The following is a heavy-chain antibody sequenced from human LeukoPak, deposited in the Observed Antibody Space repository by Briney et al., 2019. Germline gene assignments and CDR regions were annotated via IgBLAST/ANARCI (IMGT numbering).Heavy chain of an antibody. CDR2: ISAYNGNT. D-gene: IGHD2-21*02. V-gene: IGHV1-18*01. J-gene: IGHJ1*01. Sequence: PRASVKVSCKASGYTFTSYGISWVRPAPGQGLEWMGWISAYNGNTNYAQKPQGRVTMTTDTSTSTAYTELRSLRSDDTAVYYCAREPYCGGDCSIRYFQHWGQGTLVTVSS. CDR1: GYTFTSYG. CDR3: AREPYCGGDCSIRYFQH.